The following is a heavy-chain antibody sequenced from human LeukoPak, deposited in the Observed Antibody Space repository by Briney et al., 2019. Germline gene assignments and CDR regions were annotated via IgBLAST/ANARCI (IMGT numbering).Heavy chain of an antibody. J-gene: IGHJ4*02. CDR1: GYTFTGYY. CDR2: INPNSGGT. V-gene: IGHV1-2*02. Sequence: ASVKVSCKTSGYTFTGYYMHWVRQAPGQGLEWMGWINPNSGGTNYAQKFQGRVTMTRDTSISTAYMELSRLRSDDTAVYYCASVLVYSSGWYPLWYWGQGTLVTVSS. CDR3: ASVLVYSSGWYPLWY. D-gene: IGHD6-19*01.